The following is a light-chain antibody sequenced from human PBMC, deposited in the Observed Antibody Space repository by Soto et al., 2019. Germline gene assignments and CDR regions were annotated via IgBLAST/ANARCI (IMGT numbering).Light chain of an antibody. Sequence: QPVLTQSSSASASLGSSVKLTCTLNSGHSSYIIAWHQQQPGKAPRYLMKLEGSGSYNKGSGVPDRFSGSSSGADRYLTISHLQFEDEADYYCENWDSTTHGVFGGGTKLTVL. CDR3: ENWDSTTHGV. V-gene: IGLV4-60*02. J-gene: IGLJ3*02. CDR1: SGHSSYI. CDR2: LEGSGSY.